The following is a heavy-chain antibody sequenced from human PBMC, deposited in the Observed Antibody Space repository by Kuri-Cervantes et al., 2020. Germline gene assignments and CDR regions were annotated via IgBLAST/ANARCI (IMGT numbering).Heavy chain of an antibody. CDR3: AIQYSAISGWFDP. CDR2: IYYSGST. D-gene: IGHD2-21*02. J-gene: IGHJ5*02. CDR1: GGSTSSYY. Sequence: SETLSLTCTVSGGSTSSYYWSWIRQPPGKGLEWIGYIYYSGSTNYNPSLKSRVTISVDTSKNQFSLKLSSVTAADTAVYYCAIQYSAISGWFDPWGQGTLVTVSS. V-gene: IGHV4-59*01.